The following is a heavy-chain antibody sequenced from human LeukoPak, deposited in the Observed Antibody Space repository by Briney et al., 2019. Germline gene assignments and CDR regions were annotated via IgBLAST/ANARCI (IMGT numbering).Heavy chain of an antibody. V-gene: IGHV1-3*01. J-gene: IGHJ4*02. D-gene: IGHD4-17*01. Sequence: GASVKVSCKASGYTFTSYAMHWVRQAPGQRLEWMGWINAGNGNTKYSQKFQGRVTITRDTSASTAYMELSSLRSEDTAVYYCARVDMYRRHGDYGPFGYWGQGTLVTVSS. CDR3: ARVDMYRRHGDYGPFGY. CDR1: GYTFTSYA. CDR2: INAGNGNT.